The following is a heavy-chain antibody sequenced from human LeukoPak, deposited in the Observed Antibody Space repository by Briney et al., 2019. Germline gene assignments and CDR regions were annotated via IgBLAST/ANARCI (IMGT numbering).Heavy chain of an antibody. CDR1: GFTFSSYA. J-gene: IGHJ1*01. D-gene: IGHD2-2*01. CDR2: ISYDGSNK. V-gene: IGHV3-30-3*01. CDR3: AKDGQAYCSSTSCYRGYFQH. Sequence: AGGSLRLSCAASGFTFSSYAMHWVRQAPGKGLEWVAVISYDGSNKYYADSVKGRFTISRDNSKNTLYLQMNSLRAEDTAVYYCAKDGQAYCSSTSCYRGYFQHWGQGTLVTVSS.